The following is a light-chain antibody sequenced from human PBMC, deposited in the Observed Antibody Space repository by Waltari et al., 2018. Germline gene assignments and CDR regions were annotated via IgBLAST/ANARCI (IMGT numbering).Light chain of an antibody. CDR2: YDS. CDR3: QVWDTSSDHVV. V-gene: IGLV3-21*04. Sequence: SYVLTQPPSVSPAPGKTATVTCGGNNIESKSVHWFQQKPGQAPVLVIYYDSDRPSGIPERFSGSNSGNTATLTISRVEAGDEADYYCQVWDTSSDHVVFGGGTKLTVL. J-gene: IGLJ2*01. CDR1: NIESKS.